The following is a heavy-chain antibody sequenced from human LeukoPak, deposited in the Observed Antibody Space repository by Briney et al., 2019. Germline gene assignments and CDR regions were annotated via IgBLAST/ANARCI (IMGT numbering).Heavy chain of an antibody. CDR3: ARDQYSSSPDAFDI. V-gene: IGHV4-34*01. Sequence: PSETLSLTCAVYGGSFSGYYWSWIRQPPGKGLEWIGEINHSGSTNYNPSLKSRVTISVDTSKNQFSLKLSSVTAEDTAVYYCARDQYSSSPDAFDIWGQGTMVTVSS. J-gene: IGHJ3*02. CDR1: GGSFSGYY. D-gene: IGHD6-13*01. CDR2: INHSGST.